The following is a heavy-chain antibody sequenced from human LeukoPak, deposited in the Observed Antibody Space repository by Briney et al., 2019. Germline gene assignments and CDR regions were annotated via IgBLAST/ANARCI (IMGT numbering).Heavy chain of an antibody. D-gene: IGHD2-8*01. V-gene: IGHV1-46*01. J-gene: IGHJ3*02. CDR2: INPSGGST. CDR1: GCTFTSYY. CDR3: ARQRGGQYEDGFDM. Sequence: PRASVKVSCKASGCTFTSYYMHWVRQAPGQGLEWMGIINPSGGSTSYAQKFQGRVTMTRDMSTSTVYMEMSSLRSEDTAVYYCARQRGGQYEDGFDMWGQGTMVTVSS.